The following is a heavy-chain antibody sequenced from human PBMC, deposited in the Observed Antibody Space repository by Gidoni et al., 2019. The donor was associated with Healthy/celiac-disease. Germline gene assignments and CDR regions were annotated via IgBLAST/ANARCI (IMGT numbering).Heavy chain of an antibody. CDR1: GGTFSSYA. Sequence: QVQLVQSGAEVKKPGSSVKVSCKASGGTFSSYAISWVRQAPGQGLEWMGGIIPIFGTANYAQKFQGRVTITADESTSTAYMELSSLRSEDTAVYYCARPMLPDIVVVPSAFDIWGQGTMVTVSS. CDR3: ARPMLPDIVVVPSAFDI. D-gene: IGHD2-2*01. V-gene: IGHV1-69*01. CDR2: IIPIFGTA. J-gene: IGHJ3*02.